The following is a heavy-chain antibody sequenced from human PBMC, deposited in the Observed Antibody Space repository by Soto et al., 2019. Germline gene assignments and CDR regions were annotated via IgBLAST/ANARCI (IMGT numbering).Heavy chain of an antibody. V-gene: IGHV3-7*03. J-gene: IGHJ4*02. CDR2: IKQDGSEK. CDR1: GFTFSSYW. CDR3: ATLLGIRYCRGGSCYPPPRLFDY. D-gene: IGHD2-15*01. Sequence: GGSLRLSCAASGFTFSSYWMSWVRQAPGKGLEWVANIKQDGSEKYYVDSVKGRFTISRDNAKNSLYLQTNSLRAEDTAVYYCATLLGIRYCRGGSCYPPPRLFDYWGQGT.